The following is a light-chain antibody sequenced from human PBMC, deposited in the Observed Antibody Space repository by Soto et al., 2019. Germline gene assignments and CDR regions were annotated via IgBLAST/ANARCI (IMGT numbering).Light chain of an antibody. CDR3: QSHDTSLSGYV. CDR2: GNT. J-gene: IGLJ1*01. CDR1: SSNIGAGYD. Sequence: QSVLTQPPSVSGAPGQRVTISCTGSSSNIGAGYDVHWYQQLPGTAPKLLIYGNTNRPSGVPDRFSGSKSGTSASLAITGLQAEDEADYYCQSHDTSLSGYVFGTGTKQTVL. V-gene: IGLV1-40*01.